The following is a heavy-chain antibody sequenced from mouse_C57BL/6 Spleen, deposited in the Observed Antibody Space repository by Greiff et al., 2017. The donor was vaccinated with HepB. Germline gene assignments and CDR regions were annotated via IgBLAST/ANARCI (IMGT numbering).Heavy chain of an antibody. CDR1: GYTFTSYW. V-gene: IGHV1-50*01. D-gene: IGHD1-1*01. CDR2: IDPSDSYT. J-gene: IGHJ3*01. CDR3: ARPGGYGSSSWFAY. Sequence: QSCKASGYTFTSYWMQWVKQRPGQGLEWIGEIDPSDSYTNYNQKFKGKATLTVDTSSSTAYMQLSSLTSEDSAVYYCARPGGYGSSSWFAYWGQGTLVTVSA.